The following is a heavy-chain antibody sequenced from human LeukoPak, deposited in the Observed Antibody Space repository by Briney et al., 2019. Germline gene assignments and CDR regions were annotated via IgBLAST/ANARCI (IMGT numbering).Heavy chain of an antibody. CDR1: GYTFTSYD. D-gene: IGHD2-15*01. CDR3: AREGSGVAATAYYYYMDV. V-gene: IGHV1-8*01. CDR2: MNPNSGNT. J-gene: IGHJ6*03. Sequence: GASVKVSCKASGYTFTSYDINWVRQATGQGLEWMGWMNPNSGNTGYAQKFQGRVTMTRNTSISTAYMELSSQRSEDTAVYYCAREGSGVAATAYYYYMDVWGKGTTVTVSS.